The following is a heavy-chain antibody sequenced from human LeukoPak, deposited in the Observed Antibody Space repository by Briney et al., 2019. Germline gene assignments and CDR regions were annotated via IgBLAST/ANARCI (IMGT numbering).Heavy chain of an antibody. D-gene: IGHD5-12*01. CDR3: ARGNIVATILGGLHGTTAFDF. CDR1: GGAFSDYY. J-gene: IGHJ4*02. Sequence: PSETLSLTCGVSGGAFSDYYWSWIRQAPGKGLEWIGEMIQSESSNYNPSLRSRVTISGDTSRNQFSLKLNSLTAADTAVYYCARGNIVATILGGLHGTTAFDFWGQGILVTVSS. CDR2: MIQSESS. V-gene: IGHV4-34*01.